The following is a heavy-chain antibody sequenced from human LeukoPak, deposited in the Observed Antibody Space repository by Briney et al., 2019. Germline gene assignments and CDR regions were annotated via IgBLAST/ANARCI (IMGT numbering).Heavy chain of an antibody. CDR2: IFYTGYT. J-gene: IGHJ4*02. V-gene: IGHV4-59*13. CDR3: ARAPSGSADH. Sequence: SETLSLTCTVSGDSITSSYWTWMRLPPGKGLEWIGYIFYTGYTNYNPSLKSRVTISMDISKNQVSLHLNSVTTADTAVYYCARAPSGSADHWGPGAQVTVSS. D-gene: IGHD3-3*01. CDR1: GDSITSSY.